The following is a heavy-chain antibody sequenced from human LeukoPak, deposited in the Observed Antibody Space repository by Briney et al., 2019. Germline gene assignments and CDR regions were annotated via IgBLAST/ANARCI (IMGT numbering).Heavy chain of an antibody. CDR1: GFTFSSYG. V-gene: IGHV3-30*18. CDR2: ISYDGSNK. D-gene: IGHD3-22*01. Sequence: PGGSLRLSCAASGFTFSSYGMHWVRQAPGKGLEWVAVISYDGSNKYYAASVKGRFTVSRDNSKNTLYLQMNSLRAEDTAVYYCAKDSGSGWPDYGGQGTLVTVSS. J-gene: IGHJ4*02. CDR3: AKDSGSGWPDY.